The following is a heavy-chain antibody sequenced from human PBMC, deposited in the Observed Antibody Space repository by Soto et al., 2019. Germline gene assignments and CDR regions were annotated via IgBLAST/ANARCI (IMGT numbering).Heavy chain of an antibody. CDR1: GDSVTFGHHY. V-gene: IGHV4-61*01. CDR2: IFFTGAT. D-gene: IGHD3-10*01. CDR3: ARARPDSAGSSLGRRLDV. Sequence: QVQLQESGPGLVKPSGTLSLICIVSGDSVTFGHHYWSWIRQPPGNGLEWLGHIFFTGATNYSPSLKSRVTMSVDSSKSQFSLNLTSVSAADSAIYYCARARPDSAGSSLGRRLDVWGQGTTVTVS. J-gene: IGHJ6*02.